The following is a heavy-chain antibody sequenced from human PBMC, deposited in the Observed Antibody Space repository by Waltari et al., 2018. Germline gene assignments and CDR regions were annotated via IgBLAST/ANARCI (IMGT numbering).Heavy chain of an antibody. Sequence: EVQLVESGGGVVQPGKSLRLSCVGAGFTFVDSAMSWFRQFPGEGLQWFAGISWNSNNIVYADSVKGRFTISRDNAENSLYLLINNVRPEDSALYYCVRDAFGNTIGGVFDYWGQGTLLTVSS. CDR1: GFTFVDSA. CDR2: ISWNSNNI. V-gene: IGHV3-9*01. CDR3: VRDAFGNTIGGVFDY. J-gene: IGHJ4*02. D-gene: IGHD3-3*01.